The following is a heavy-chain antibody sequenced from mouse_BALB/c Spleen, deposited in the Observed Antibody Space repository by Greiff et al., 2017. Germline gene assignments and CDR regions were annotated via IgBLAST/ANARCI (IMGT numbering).Heavy chain of an antibody. CDR1: GFTFSSYT. Sequence: DVKLVESGGGLVQPGGSLKLSCAASGFTFSSYTMSWVRQTPEKRLEWVAYISNGGGSTYYPDTVKGRFTISRDNAKNTLYLQMSSLKSEDTAMYYCARGSTTVGGAFDYWGQGTTLTVSS. CDR2: ISNGGGST. J-gene: IGHJ2*01. V-gene: IGHV5-12-2*01. D-gene: IGHD1-1*01. CDR3: ARGSTTVGGAFDY.